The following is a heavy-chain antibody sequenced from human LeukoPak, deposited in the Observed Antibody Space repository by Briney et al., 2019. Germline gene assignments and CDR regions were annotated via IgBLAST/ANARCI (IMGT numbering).Heavy chain of an antibody. V-gene: IGHV3-11*04. CDR3: ARERGHCSSSSCAYYNYYMDV. CDR1: GFTFSDYY. CDR2: ISSSGSSI. Sequence: GGSLRLSCAASGFTFSDYYLSWIRQAPGKGLEWVSYISSSGSSIYYADSVKGRFTISRDNAQNALFLQMNSLREEDTAVYYCARERGHCSSSSCAYYNYYMDVWGKGTTVTVSS. J-gene: IGHJ6*03. D-gene: IGHD2-2*01.